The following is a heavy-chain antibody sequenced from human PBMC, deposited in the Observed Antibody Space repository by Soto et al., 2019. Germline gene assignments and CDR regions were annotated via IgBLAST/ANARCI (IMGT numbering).Heavy chain of an antibody. CDR2: ISGSGGST. Sequence: EVQLLESGGGLVQPGGSLRLSCAASGFTFSSYAMSWVRQAPGMGLEWVSAISGSGGSTYYADSVKGRFTISRDNSKNTLYLQMNSLRAEDTAVYYCAKDIAYYDSSPHTLDYWGQGTLVTVSS. J-gene: IGHJ4*02. V-gene: IGHV3-23*01. D-gene: IGHD3-22*01. CDR1: GFTFSSYA. CDR3: AKDIAYYDSSPHTLDY.